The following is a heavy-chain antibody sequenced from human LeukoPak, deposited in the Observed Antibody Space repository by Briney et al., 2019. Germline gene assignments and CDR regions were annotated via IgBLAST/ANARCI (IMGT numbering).Heavy chain of an antibody. CDR3: ARDGNPPDAFDI. J-gene: IGHJ3*02. CDR1: GFTFSSYS. Sequence: GGSLRLSCAASGFTFSSYSMNWVRQAPGKGLEWVSSISSSSSYIYYADSVKGRFTISRDNAKNSLYLQMNSLRAEDTAVYYCARDGNPPDAFDIWGQGTMVTVSS. V-gene: IGHV3-21*01. CDR2: ISSSSSYI.